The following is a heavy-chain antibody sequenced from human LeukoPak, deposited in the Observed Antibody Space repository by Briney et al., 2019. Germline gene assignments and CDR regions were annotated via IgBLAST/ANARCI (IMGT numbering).Heavy chain of an antibody. Sequence: AASVKVSCKTSGGTFSSYAISWVPQAPGQGLEWMGRIIPILGIANYAQKFQGRVTITADKSTSAAYMELSSLRSEDTAVYYCARGRSSSWFVYWGQGTLVTVSS. V-gene: IGHV1-69*04. CDR1: GGTFSSYA. CDR2: IIPILGIA. CDR3: ARGRSSSWFVY. D-gene: IGHD6-13*01. J-gene: IGHJ4*02.